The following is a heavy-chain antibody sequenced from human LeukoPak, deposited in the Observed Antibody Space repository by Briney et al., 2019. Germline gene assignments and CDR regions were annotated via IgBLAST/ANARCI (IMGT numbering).Heavy chain of an antibody. J-gene: IGHJ6*03. CDR1: GFTFSSYG. CDR2: ISYDGSNK. V-gene: IGHV3-30*03. D-gene: IGHD1/OR15-1a*01. CDR3: ARDWYTAERWNIYYSYYIDV. Sequence: GGSLRPSCAALGFTFSSYGMDWVRQAPGKGLEWVAVISYDGSNKDYEDSVKGRFTISRDNSKNTLYLQMNSLRAEDTAVYYCARDWYTAERWNIYYSYYIDVWGKGTTVTVSS.